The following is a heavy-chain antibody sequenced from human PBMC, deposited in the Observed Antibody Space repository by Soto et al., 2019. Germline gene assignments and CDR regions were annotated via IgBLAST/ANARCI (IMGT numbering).Heavy chain of an antibody. V-gene: IGHV3-11*06. CDR2: ISISSSYT. CDR1: GFTFSDYY. J-gene: IGHJ4*02. D-gene: IGHD3-22*01. Sequence: VQLVESGGGLVKPGGSLRLSCAASGFTFSDYYMSWLRQAPGKGLEWVSYISISSSYTNYADSVKGRFTISRDNAKNTLHLQMNSLRAEDTAVYNCARAPYYYDSSGYHSVYYFDYWGQGTLVTVSS. CDR3: ARAPYYYDSSGYHSVYYFDY.